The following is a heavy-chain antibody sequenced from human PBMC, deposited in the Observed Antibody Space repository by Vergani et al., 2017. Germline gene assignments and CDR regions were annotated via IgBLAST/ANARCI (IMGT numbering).Heavy chain of an antibody. CDR1: GYTFSSYD. V-gene: IGHV1-8*01. D-gene: IGHD2-21*02. J-gene: IGHJ6*02. CDR2: MNPNSGNT. CDR3: AAGTAIGYYYGMDV. Sequence: QVQLVQSGAEVKKPGSSVKVSCKASGYTFSSYDINWVRQATGQGLEWMGWMNPNSGNTGYAQKFQGRVTMTRNTSISTAYMELSSLRSEDTAVYYCAAGTAIGYYYGMDVWGQGTTVTVSS.